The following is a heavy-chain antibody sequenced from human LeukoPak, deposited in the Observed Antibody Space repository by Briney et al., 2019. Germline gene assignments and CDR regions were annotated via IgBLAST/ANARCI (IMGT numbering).Heavy chain of an antibody. V-gene: IGHV1-18*01. CDR3: AGGWELPSEGAFDI. D-gene: IGHD1-26*01. CDR2: ISAYNGNT. J-gene: IGHJ3*02. Sequence: APVKVSCKASGYTFTSYGISWVRQAPGQGLEWMGWISAYNGNTNYAQKLQGRVTMTTDTSTSTAYMELRSLRSDDTAVYYCAGGWELPSEGAFDIWGQGATVTVSS. CDR1: GYTFTSYG.